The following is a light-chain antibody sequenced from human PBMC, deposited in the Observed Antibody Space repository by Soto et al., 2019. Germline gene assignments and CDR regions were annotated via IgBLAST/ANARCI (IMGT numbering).Light chain of an antibody. J-gene: IGKJ2*01. V-gene: IGKV3-20*01. CDR1: QSVASGF. Sequence: EIVLTQSPGTLSLSPGEGAPLSCRASQSVASGFFAWYQHKPGQAPRLLMYGVSSRPTGISDRFSGSGSGTDFTLTFSRLETEDFAVYYCQQYGTGPFTFGQGTKLEIK. CDR3: QQYGTGPFT. CDR2: GVS.